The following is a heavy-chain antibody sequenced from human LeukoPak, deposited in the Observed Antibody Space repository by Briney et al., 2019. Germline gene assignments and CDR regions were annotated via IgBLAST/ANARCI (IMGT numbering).Heavy chain of an antibody. J-gene: IGHJ4*02. D-gene: IGHD5-18*01. V-gene: IGHV3-30*03. CDR2: ISSDGNDK. Sequence: PGGSLRLSGAPSGVTSSSNGMHWVRQAPGKGLEWVAVISSDGNDKVYGDSVKGRFTISRDDSKSTLYLQMNRLRAEDTAVYYCTTKVIRGNRCDDYDDWGQGTLVTVSS. CDR3: TTKVIRGNRCDDYDD. CDR1: GVTSSSNG.